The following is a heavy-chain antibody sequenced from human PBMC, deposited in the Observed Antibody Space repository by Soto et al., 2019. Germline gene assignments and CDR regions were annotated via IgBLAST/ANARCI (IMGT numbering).Heavy chain of an antibody. D-gene: IGHD5-18*01. CDR2: IIPIFGTA. V-gene: IGHV1-69*13. CDR3: ARGIQLWLDWFDP. J-gene: IGHJ5*02. Sequence: ASVKVSCKASGGTFSSYAISWVRQAPGQGLEWMGGIIPIFGTANYAQKFQGRVTITADESTSTAYMELSSLRSEDTAVYYCARGIQLWLDWFDPWGQGTLVTVSS. CDR1: GGTFSSYA.